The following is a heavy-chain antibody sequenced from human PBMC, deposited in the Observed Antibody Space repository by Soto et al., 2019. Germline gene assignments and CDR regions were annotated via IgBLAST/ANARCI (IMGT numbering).Heavy chain of an antibody. CDR1: GFTFGDYA. J-gene: IGHJ4*02. CDR3: TSLRWLQFPDYFDY. CDR2: IRSKAYGGTT. V-gene: IGHV3-49*03. D-gene: IGHD5-12*01. Sequence: HPGGSLRLSCTASGFTFGDYAMSWFRQAPGKGLEWVGFIRSKAYGGTTEYAASVKGRFTISRDDSKSIAYLQMNSLKTEDTAVYYCTSLRWLQFPDYFDYWGQGTLVTVSS.